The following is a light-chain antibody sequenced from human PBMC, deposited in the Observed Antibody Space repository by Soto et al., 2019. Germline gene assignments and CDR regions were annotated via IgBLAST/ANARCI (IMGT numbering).Light chain of an antibody. CDR3: QSFDSSRFYV. V-gene: IGLV1-40*01. CDR1: SSNIGTGYD. Sequence: QSVLTQPPSVSEAPGQRVTISCTGSSSNIGTGYDVHWYQQLPGTAPKLLIYGNSNRPSGVPDRFSGSKSGTSASLAITGLQAEDEADYYFQSFDSSRFYVFGTGTKLTVL. CDR2: GNS. J-gene: IGLJ1*01.